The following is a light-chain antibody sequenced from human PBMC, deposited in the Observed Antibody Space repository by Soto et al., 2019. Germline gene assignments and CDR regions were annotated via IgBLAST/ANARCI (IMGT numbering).Light chain of an antibody. Sequence: QSVVTQEPSLTVSPGGTVTLTCASSTGAVTCGNYPSWFQQKPGQPPTTLIYTTNSKHSWTPARFSGSLLGGKAALTLSGAQPEDEADYYCLVYYGGAQLVFGGGTKLTVL. J-gene: IGLJ3*02. V-gene: IGLV7-43*01. CDR2: TTN. CDR1: TGAVTCGNY. CDR3: LVYYGGAQLV.